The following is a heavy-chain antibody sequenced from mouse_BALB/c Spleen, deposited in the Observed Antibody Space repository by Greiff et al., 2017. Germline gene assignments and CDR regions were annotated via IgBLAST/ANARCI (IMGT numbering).Heavy chain of an antibody. CDR1: GFTFSSYA. Sequence: EVKLEESGGGLVKPGGSLKLSCAASGFTFSSYAMSWVRQTPEKRLEWVATISSGGSYTYYPDSVKGRFTISRDNAKNTLYLQMSSLRSEDTAMYYCARQYGYDRGYYFDYWGQGTTLTVSS. D-gene: IGHD2-2*01. CDR3: ARQYGYDRGYYFDY. V-gene: IGHV5-9-3*01. J-gene: IGHJ2*01. CDR2: ISSGGSYT.